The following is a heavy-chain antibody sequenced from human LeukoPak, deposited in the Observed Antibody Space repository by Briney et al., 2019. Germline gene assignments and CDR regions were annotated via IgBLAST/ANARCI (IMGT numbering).Heavy chain of an antibody. CDR3: ARDSNDYQHDY. J-gene: IGHJ4*02. V-gene: IGHV4-38-2*02. D-gene: IGHD4-11*01. Sequence: PSETLSLTCAVSGYPISSGYYWGWIRQPPGKGLEWIGSIYHSGSTYYNPSLKSRVTISVDTSKNQFSLKLSSVTAADTAVYYCARDSNDYQHDYWGQGTLVTVSS. CDR1: GYPISSGYY. CDR2: IYHSGST.